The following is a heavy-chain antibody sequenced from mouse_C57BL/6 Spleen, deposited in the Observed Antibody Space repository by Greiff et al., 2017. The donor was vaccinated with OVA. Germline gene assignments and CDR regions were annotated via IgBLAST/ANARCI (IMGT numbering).Heavy chain of an antibody. J-gene: IGHJ3*01. D-gene: IGHD1-1*01. V-gene: IGHV1-64*01. Sequence: QVQLQQPGAELVKPGASVKLSCKASGYTFTSYWMHWVKQRPGQGLEWIGMIHPNSGSTNYNEKFKSKATLTVDKSSSTAYMQLSSLTSEDSAVYYCARPRDYEHWFAYWGPGTLVTVSA. CDR3: ARPRDYEHWFAY. CDR1: GYTFTSYW. CDR2: IHPNSGST.